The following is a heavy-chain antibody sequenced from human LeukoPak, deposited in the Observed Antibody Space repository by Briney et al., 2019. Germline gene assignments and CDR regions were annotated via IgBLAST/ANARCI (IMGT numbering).Heavy chain of an antibody. CDR3: ARGRNTRSLDY. V-gene: IGHV3-30*04. CDR2: ISYNGSNK. J-gene: IGHJ4*02. Sequence: GRSLRHSCAASGFPFSFYAMHWVRQAPGKRLERVGVISYNGSNKYYADSVKGRFTLSRDNSKNMLFLQMNSLRAEDTAVYYCARGRNTRSLDYWGQGTLVTVSS. CDR1: GFPFSFYA. D-gene: IGHD2-15*01.